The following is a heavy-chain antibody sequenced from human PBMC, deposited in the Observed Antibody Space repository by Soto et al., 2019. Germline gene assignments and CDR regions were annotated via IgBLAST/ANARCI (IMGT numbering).Heavy chain of an antibody. Sequence: GGSLRLSCAASGFTFSSYAMSWVRQAPGKGLEWVSAISGSGGSTYYADSVKGRFTISRDNSKNTLYLQMNSLRAEDTAVYYCAGATRRTYGTDVWGQGTTVTVSS. CDR2: ISGSGGST. V-gene: IGHV3-23*01. J-gene: IGHJ6*02. CDR3: AGATRRTYGTDV. CDR1: GFTFSSYA. D-gene: IGHD1-26*01.